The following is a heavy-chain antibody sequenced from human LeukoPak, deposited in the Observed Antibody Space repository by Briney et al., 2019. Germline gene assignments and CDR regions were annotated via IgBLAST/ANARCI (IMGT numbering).Heavy chain of an antibody. D-gene: IGHD1-26*01. Sequence: GGSLRLSCAASGFTFSSYAMHWVRQAPGKGLEWVAVISYDGSNKYYADSVKGRFTISRDNSKNTLYLKMNSLRAEDTAVYYCARENLVGATTYFDYWGQGTLVTVSS. J-gene: IGHJ4*02. CDR1: GFTFSSYA. V-gene: IGHV3-30*04. CDR2: ISYDGSNK. CDR3: ARENLVGATTYFDY.